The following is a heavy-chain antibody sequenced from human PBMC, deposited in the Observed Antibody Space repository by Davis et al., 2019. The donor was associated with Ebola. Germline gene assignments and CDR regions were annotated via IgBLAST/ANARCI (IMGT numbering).Heavy chain of an antibody. D-gene: IGHD3-22*01. J-gene: IGHJ4*02. Sequence: GESLKISCAASGFTFSSYWMHWVRQAPGKGLVWVSRINSDGSSTSYADSVKGRFTISRDNAKNTLYLQMNSLRAEDTALYYCAAYDSTFRNYWGQGTLVTVSS. CDR2: INSDGSST. CDR3: AAYDSTFRNY. CDR1: GFTFSSYW. V-gene: IGHV3-74*01.